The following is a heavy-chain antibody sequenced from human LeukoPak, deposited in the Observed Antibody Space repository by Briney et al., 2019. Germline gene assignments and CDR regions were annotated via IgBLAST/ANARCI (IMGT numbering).Heavy chain of an antibody. J-gene: IGHJ4*02. V-gene: IGHV4-59*01. CDR3: ARGLLGGSSWSYFDY. Sequence: SETLSLTCTVFSASISNYYWSWIRQAPGKGLEWMGSIHYTGGTNYSPSLKSRVTISKDTSPNQFSLKLSSVTTADTALYYCARGLLGGSSWSYFDYWGQGTLVTVSS. D-gene: IGHD6-13*01. CDR2: IHYTGGT. CDR1: SASISNYY.